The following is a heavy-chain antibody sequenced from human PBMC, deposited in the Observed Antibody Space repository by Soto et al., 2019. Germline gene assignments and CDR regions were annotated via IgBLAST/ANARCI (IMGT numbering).Heavy chain of an antibody. J-gene: IGHJ6*02. CDR3: ARDLLSYYDSSGYYFLGSYYYYGMDV. V-gene: IGHV3-30-3*01. Sequence: SLKIAIAASVFPFSSYAMHGVRKAPGKGLEWVAVISYDGSNKYYADSVKGRFTISRDNSKNTLYLQMNSLRAEDTAVYYCARDLLSYYDSSGYYFLGSYYYYGMDVWGQGTTVTVS. CDR2: ISYDGSNK. D-gene: IGHD3-22*01. CDR1: VFPFSSYA.